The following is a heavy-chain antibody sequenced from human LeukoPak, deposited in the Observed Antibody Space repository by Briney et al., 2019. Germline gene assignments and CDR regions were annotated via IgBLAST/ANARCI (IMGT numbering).Heavy chain of an antibody. CDR2: INPSGCST. D-gene: IGHD6-13*01. CDR1: GYTFTSYY. Sequence: ASVKVSCKASGYTFTSYYMHCVRQAPGPGLEWRGIINPSGCSTSYAQKLQGRVTMTRDTSTSTVYMELSSLRSEETAVYYWARDGIAAAGRLYNWFDPWGQGTLVTVSS. CDR3: ARDGIAAAGRLYNWFDP. J-gene: IGHJ5*02. V-gene: IGHV1-46*01.